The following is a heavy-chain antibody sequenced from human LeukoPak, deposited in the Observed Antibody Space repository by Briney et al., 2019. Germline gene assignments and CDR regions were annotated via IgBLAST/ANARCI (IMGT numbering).Heavy chain of an antibody. J-gene: IGHJ6*03. CDR3: AKSLFPSFYSYGTADYMDV. Sequence: PGGSLRLSCAASGFTFSSYSMNWVRQAPGKGLEWVSFMSSSSNFIYYADSVKGRFTISRDNAKNSLYLQMNSLRAEDTAVYYCAKSLFPSFYSYGTADYMDVWGKGTTVTVSS. CDR1: GFTFSSYS. D-gene: IGHD5-18*01. V-gene: IGHV3-21*01. CDR2: MSSSSNFI.